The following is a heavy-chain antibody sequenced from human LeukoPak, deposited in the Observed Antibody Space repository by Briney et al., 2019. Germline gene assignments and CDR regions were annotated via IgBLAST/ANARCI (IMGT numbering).Heavy chain of an antibody. CDR3: AKENMVRGVIRRYYYYGMDV. V-gene: IGHV3-9*01. D-gene: IGHD3-10*01. Sequence: PGGSLRLSCAASGFTFDDYAMHWVRQAPGKGLEWVSGISWNSGSIGYADSVKGRFTISRDNAKNSLYLQMNSLRAEDTALYYCAKENMVRGVIRRYYYYGMDVWGQGTTVTVSS. J-gene: IGHJ6*02. CDR1: GFTFDDYA. CDR2: ISWNSGSI.